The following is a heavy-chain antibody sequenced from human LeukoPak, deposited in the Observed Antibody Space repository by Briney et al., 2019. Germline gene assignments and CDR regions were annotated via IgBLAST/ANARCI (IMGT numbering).Heavy chain of an antibody. J-gene: IGHJ4*02. D-gene: IGHD3-22*01. Sequence: GGSLRLSCTASGFTFSSYAMSWVRQAPGKGLEWVSTITGGGGSAYYVESVKGRFTISRDNSKSTLSLQMNSLRAEDTAVYYCAKAYYDSSGYYFAYWGQGTLVTVSS. V-gene: IGHV3-23*01. CDR3: AKAYYDSSGYYFAY. CDR2: ITGGGGSA. CDR1: GFTFSSYA.